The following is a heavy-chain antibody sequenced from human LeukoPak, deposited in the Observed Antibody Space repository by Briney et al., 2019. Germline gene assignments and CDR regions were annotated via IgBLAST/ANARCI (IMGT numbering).Heavy chain of an antibody. CDR3: AGGGDYGDCDH. Sequence: SDTLSLTCTVSGPSVIGYCWSSIRPPAGKGLGWIQRIYPTRTPNYSPPLKSRVPISVDTSKSQFSLKLSSGAASDTAVYYCAGGGDYGDCDHWGQGTLVTVSS. J-gene: IGHJ5*02. CDR2: IYPTRTP. D-gene: IGHD4-17*01. V-gene: IGHV4-4*07. CDR1: GPSVIGYC.